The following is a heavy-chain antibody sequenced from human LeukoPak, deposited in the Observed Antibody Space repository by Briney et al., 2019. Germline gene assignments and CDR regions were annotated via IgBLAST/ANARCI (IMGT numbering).Heavy chain of an antibody. D-gene: IGHD2-2*01. CDR2: ISAYNGNT. Sequence: ASVKVSCKASGYTFTSYGITWVRQAPGQGLDWTGWISAYNGNTNYAQKLQGRVTMTTDTSTSTAYMELRSLRSDDTAVYYCARDSVVVPAAAYYYYMDVWGKGTTVTVSS. J-gene: IGHJ6*03. V-gene: IGHV1-18*01. CDR1: GYTFTSYG. CDR3: ARDSVVVPAAAYYYYMDV.